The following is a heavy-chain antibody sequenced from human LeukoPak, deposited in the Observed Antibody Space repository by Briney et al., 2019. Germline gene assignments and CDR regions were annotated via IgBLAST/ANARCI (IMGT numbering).Heavy chain of an antibody. Sequence: GGSLRLSCAASGFTFSSYSMNWVRQAPGKGLEWVSYISSSSSTIYYADSVKGRFTISRDNAKNSLYLQMNSLRAEDTAVYYCARDFDSSGYRPAHLDYWGQGTLVTVSS. V-gene: IGHV3-48*01. J-gene: IGHJ4*02. CDR2: ISSSSSTI. CDR1: GFTFSSYS. D-gene: IGHD3-22*01. CDR3: ARDFDSSGYRPAHLDY.